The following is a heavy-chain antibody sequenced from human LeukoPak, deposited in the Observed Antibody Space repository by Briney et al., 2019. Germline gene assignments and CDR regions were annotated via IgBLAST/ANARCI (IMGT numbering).Heavy chain of an antibody. CDR3: ARGTPADTVGRS. J-gene: IGHJ5*02. V-gene: IGHV4-38-2*01. CDR1: GYSIISTYY. Sequence: SETLSLTCAVSGYSIISTYYWGWVRQPPGKGLEWIGSMHYSGSVSYSPSFKSRVTISVDTSKNQFSLKLSSVTAADTAVYYCARGTPADTVGRSWGQGTLVTVSS. CDR2: MHYSGSV. D-gene: IGHD2-15*01.